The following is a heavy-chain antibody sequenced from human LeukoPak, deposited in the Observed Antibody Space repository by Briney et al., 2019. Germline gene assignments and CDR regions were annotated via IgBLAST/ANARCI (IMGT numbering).Heavy chain of an antibody. CDR3: AKSHHVTAIDY. CDR2: ITASSTAI. V-gene: IGHV3-21*04. D-gene: IGHD2-21*02. Sequence: PGGSLRLSCAASGFTFNTYTMNWVRQAPGKGLEWVSSITASSTAIYSADSVKGRFTISRDNAKNFLYLQMNSLRADDTAVYYCAKSHHVTAIDYWGQGTLVTVSS. CDR1: GFTFNTYT. J-gene: IGHJ4*02.